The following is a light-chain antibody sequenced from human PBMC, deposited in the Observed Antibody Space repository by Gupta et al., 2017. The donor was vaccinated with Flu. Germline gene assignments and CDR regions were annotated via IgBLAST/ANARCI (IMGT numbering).Light chain of an antibody. Sequence: ITISCSGTSSDVGASNYVSWYQQHPGKAPKLIIYEVSHRPSGISDRFSGSKSGNAASLTISGLQAEDEADYYCSSYTSSNTLEVFGGGTKLTVL. J-gene: IGLJ3*02. CDR1: SSDVGASNY. CDR2: EVS. CDR3: SSYTSSNTLEV. V-gene: IGLV2-14*01.